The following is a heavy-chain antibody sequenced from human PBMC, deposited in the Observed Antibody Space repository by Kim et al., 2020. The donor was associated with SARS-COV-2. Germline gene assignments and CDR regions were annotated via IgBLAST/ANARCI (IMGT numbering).Heavy chain of an antibody. CDR1: GYTLTELS. CDR3: ATDKRTRYCSGGSCYLGDYCYPGMGV. V-gene: IGHV1-24*01. CDR2: FDPEDGET. D-gene: IGHD2-15*01. Sequence: ASVKVSCKVSGYTLTELSMHWVRQAPGKGLEWMGGFDPEDGETIYAQKFQGRVTMTEDTSTDTAYMKLSSLRSEDTAVYYCATDKRTRYCSGGSCYLGDYCYPGMGVWGRGTTVAVFS. J-gene: IGHJ6*02.